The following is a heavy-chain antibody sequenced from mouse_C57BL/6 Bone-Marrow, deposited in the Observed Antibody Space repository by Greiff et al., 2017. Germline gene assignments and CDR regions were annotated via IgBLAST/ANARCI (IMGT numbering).Heavy chain of an antibody. CDR2: INPSNGGT. D-gene: IGHD1-1*01. J-gene: IGHJ2*01. CDR1: GYTFTSYW. V-gene: IGHV1-53*01. Sequence: QVQLQQPGPELVKPGASVKLSCKASGYTFTSYWMHWVKQRPGQGLEWIGNINPSNGGTNYNEKFKSKATLTVDKSSSTAYMQLSSLTSEDSAVYYCARSITTVVEFDYWGQGTTLTVSS. CDR3: ARSITTVVEFDY.